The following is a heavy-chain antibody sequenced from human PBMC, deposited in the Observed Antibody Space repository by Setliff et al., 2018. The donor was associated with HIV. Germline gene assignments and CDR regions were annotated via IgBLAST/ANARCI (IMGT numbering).Heavy chain of an antibody. V-gene: IGHV3-74*01. J-gene: IGHJ4*02. CDR2: TNNDGST. D-gene: IGHD3-10*01. Sequence: AGGSLRLSCAASGFTLSDHWMHWVRQVPGKGLVWVSRTNNDGSTYYADSVKVRFTISRDNYKNTLYLQMNSLRAEDTAVYYCAKAVGLQWFGGYFDHWGQGTPVTVSS. CDR3: AKAVGLQWFGGYFDH. CDR1: GFTLSDHW.